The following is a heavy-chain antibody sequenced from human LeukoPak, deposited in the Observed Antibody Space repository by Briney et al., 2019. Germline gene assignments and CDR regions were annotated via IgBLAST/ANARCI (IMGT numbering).Heavy chain of an antibody. V-gene: IGHV4-30-2*01. J-gene: IGHJ4*02. CDR2: IYHSGST. CDR3: ARDGGYDAPDY. CDR1: GGSISSGGYY. Sequence: SETLSLTCTVSGGSISSGGYYWSWIRQPPGKGLEWIGYIYHSGSTYYNPSLKSRVTISVDTSKNQFSLKLSSVTAADTAVYYCARDGGYDAPDYWGQGTLVTVSS. D-gene: IGHD5-12*01.